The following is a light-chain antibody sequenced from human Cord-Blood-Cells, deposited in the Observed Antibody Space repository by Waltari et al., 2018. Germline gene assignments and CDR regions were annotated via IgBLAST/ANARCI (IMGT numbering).Light chain of an antibody. Sequence: AIRITQSPSSLSASTGDRVTITCRASQGIISYLAWYQQKPGKDPKPLIYAASTLQSGVPSRFSGSGSGTEFTLTISCLQSEDFATYYCQQYYSYPWTFGQGTKVEIK. CDR1: QGIISY. CDR3: QQYYSYPWT. CDR2: AAS. J-gene: IGKJ1*01. V-gene: IGKV1-8*01.